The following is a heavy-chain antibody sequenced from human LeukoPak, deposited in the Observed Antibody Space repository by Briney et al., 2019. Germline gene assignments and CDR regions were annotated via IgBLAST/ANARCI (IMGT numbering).Heavy chain of an antibody. V-gene: IGHV4-30-2*01. D-gene: IGHD2-2*01. CDR2: IYHSGST. CDR3: ARREGYCSSTSCPTAFDY. CDR1: GGSISSGGYS. J-gene: IGHJ4*02. Sequence: SETLSLTCAVSGGSISSGGYSWSWIRQPPGKGLEWIGYIYHSGSTYYNPSLKSRVTISVDRSKNQFSLKLSSVTAADTAVYYCARREGYCSSTSCPTAFDYWGQGTLVTVSS.